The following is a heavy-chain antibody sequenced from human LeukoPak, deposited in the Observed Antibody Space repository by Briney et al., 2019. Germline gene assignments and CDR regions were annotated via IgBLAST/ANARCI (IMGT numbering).Heavy chain of an antibody. CDR2: IYYSGST. CDR3: ARGGWKYFDY. CDR1: GGSISSSSYY. D-gene: IGHD1-1*01. J-gene: IGHJ4*02. Sequence: SETLSLTCTVSGGSISSSSYYWGWIRQPPGKGLEWIGYIYYSGSTNYNPSLKSRVTISVDTSKNQFSLKLSSVTAADTAVYYCARGGWKYFDYWGQGTLVTVSS. V-gene: IGHV4-61*05.